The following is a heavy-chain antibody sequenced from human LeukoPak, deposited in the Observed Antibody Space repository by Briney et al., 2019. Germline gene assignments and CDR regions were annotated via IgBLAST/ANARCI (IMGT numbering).Heavy chain of an antibody. Sequence: GGSLRLSCAASGFTFSSYWMNWARQTPGKGLEWVASINHNGNVNYYVDSVKGRFTISRGNAKNSLYLQMSNLRAEDTAVYFCARGGGLDVWGQGATVTVSS. J-gene: IGHJ6*02. CDR1: GFTFSSYW. CDR2: INHNGNVN. V-gene: IGHV3-7*03. CDR3: ARGGGLDV. D-gene: IGHD3-16*01.